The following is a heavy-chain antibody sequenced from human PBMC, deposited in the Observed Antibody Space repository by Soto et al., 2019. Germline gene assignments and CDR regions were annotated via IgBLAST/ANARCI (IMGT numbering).Heavy chain of an antibody. J-gene: IGHJ6*03. V-gene: IGHV3-33*01. D-gene: IGHD2-2*01. Sequence: QVQLVESGGGVVQPGRSLRLSCAASGFTFSSYGMHWVRQAPGKGLEWVAVIWYDGSNKYYADSVKGRFTISRDNSKNTLYLQMNSLRAEDTAVYYCAREVVPAAISPVWDYYMDVWGKGTTVTVSS. CDR3: AREVVPAAISPVWDYYMDV. CDR1: GFTFSSYG. CDR2: IWYDGSNK.